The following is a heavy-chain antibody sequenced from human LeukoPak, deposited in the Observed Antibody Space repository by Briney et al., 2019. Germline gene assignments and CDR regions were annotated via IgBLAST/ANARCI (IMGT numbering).Heavy chain of an antibody. D-gene: IGHD3-22*01. CDR3: AKDKVVVISVGFDY. J-gene: IGHJ4*02. Sequence: GGSLRLSCAASGFTFSSYAMSGVGQAPGKGLEGVAVISYDGSNKYYADSVKGRFTISRDNSKNTLYLQMNSLRAEDTAVYYCAKDKVVVISVGFDYWGQGTLVTVSS. CDR2: ISYDGSNK. CDR1: GFTFSSYA. V-gene: IGHV3-30*18.